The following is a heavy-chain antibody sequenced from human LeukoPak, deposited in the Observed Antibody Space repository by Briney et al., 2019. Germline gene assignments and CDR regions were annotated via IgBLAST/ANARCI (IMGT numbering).Heavy chain of an antibody. J-gene: IGHJ6*02. CDR3: ASLWYGEMDV. CDR1: GGSFSGYY. Sequence: SETLSLTCAVYGGSFSGYYWSWIRQPPGKGLEWIGEINHSGSANYNPSLKNRVTISVDTSKNQFSLKLSSVTAADTAVYYCASLWYGEMDVWGQGATVTVSS. D-gene: IGHD4-17*01. CDR2: INHSGSA. V-gene: IGHV4-34*01.